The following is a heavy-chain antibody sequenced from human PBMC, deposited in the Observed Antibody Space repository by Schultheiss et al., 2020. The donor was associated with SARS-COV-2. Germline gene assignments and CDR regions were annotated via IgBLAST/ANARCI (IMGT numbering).Heavy chain of an antibody. CDR2: IWYDGSNK. CDR1: GFTFSSYG. V-gene: IGHV3-30*02. J-gene: IGHJ4*02. CDR3: ARRGSTVVVTAIPFTY. D-gene: IGHD2-21*02. Sequence: GGSLRLSCAASGFTFSSYGMHWVRQAPGKGLEWVAVIWYDGSNKYYADSVKGRFTISRDNSKNTLYLQINSLRAEDTAIYYCARRGSTVVVTAIPFTYWGQGTLVTVSS.